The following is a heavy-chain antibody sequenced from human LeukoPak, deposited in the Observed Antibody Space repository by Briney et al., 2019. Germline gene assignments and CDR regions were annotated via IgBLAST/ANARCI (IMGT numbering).Heavy chain of an antibody. CDR3: ARGGTRLLWFGEGQYNWFDP. V-gene: IGHV4-34*01. Sequence: SETLSLTCTVSGGSISSYYWSWIRQPPGKGLEWIGEINHSGSTNYNPSLKSRVTISVDTSKNQFSLKLSSVTAADTAVYYCARGGTRLLWFGEGQYNWFDPWGQRTLVTVSS. CDR1: GGSISSYY. D-gene: IGHD3-10*01. CDR2: INHSGST. J-gene: IGHJ5*02.